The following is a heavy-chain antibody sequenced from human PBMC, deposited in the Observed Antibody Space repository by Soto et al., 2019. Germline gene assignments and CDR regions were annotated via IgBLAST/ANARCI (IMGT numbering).Heavy chain of an antibody. V-gene: IGHV4-34*01. J-gene: IGHJ4*02. CDR2: INHSGST. CDR1: GGSFSGYY. CDR3: ARGLKYSSGCVDY. Sequence: SETLSLTCAVYGGSFSGYYWSWIRQPPGKGLGWIGEINHSGSTNYNPSLKSRVTISVDTSKNQFSLKLSSVTAADTAVYYCARGLKYSSGCVDYWGQGTLVTVSS. D-gene: IGHD6-19*01.